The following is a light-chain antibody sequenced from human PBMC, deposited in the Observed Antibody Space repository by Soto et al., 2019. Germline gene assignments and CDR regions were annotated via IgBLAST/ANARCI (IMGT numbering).Light chain of an antibody. CDR2: GAS. CDR1: QNVRSN. CDR3: QQYDDWPET. V-gene: IGKV3-15*01. J-gene: IGKJ1*01. Sequence: EIVMTQSPATLSVSPGERATLSCRASQNVRSNLAWYQQKPGQAPRLLIYGASTRATGIPARFSGRGSGTGFILTISSLQSEDFEVYYCQQYDDWPETVGQGTKVDIK.